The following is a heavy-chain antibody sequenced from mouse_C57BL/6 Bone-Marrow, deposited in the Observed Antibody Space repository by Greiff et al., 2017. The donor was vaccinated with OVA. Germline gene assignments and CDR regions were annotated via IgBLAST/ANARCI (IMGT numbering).Heavy chain of an antibody. D-gene: IGHD1-1*01. CDR1: GYTFTDYY. V-gene: IGHV1-19*01. J-gene: IGHJ4*01. CDR3: DYGSSPYYAMDY. CDR2: INPYNGGT. Sequence: VQLQQSGPVLVKPGASVKMSCKASGYTFTDYYMNWVKQSHGKSLEWIGVINPYNGGTSYNQKFKGKATLTVDKSSSTAYMELNSLTSEDSAVYYCDYGSSPYYAMDYWGQGTSVTVSS.